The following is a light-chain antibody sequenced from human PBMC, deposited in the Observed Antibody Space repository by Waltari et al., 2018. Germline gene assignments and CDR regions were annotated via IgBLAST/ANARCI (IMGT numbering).Light chain of an antibody. V-gene: IGKV1-5*03. CDR2: KAS. Sequence: DLQMTQSPSTLSAFVGDTVTLTCRASESINSWLAWYQEKPGKAPKLLIQKASNLESGVASRFSGSGAGTEFTLTISSLQADDFASYYCQQYRISPWTFGQGTKVEI. CDR3: QQYRISPWT. CDR1: ESINSW. J-gene: IGKJ1*01.